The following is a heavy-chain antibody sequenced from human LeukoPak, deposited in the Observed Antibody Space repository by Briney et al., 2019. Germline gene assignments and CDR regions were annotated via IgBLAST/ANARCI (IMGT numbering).Heavy chain of an antibody. J-gene: IGHJ4*02. V-gene: IGHV3-13*01. Sequence: GGSLRPSCAASGFTFSSYDMHWVRQATGKGLEWVSAIGTAGDTYYPGSVKGRFTISRENAKNSLYLQMNSLRAGDTAVYYCARSHSSGWTYDYWGQGTLVTVSS. CDR3: ARSHSSGWTYDY. CDR2: IGTAGDT. D-gene: IGHD6-19*01. CDR1: GFTFSSYD.